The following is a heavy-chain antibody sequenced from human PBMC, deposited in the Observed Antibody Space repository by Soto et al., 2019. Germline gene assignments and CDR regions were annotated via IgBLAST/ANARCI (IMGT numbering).Heavy chain of an antibody. CDR1: GGSISSGDYY. CDR3: ARAGDYYDSSGSAPELDY. J-gene: IGHJ4*02. V-gene: IGHV4-30-4*01. CDR2: IYYSGST. Sequence: PSETLSLTCTVSGGSISSGDYYWSWIRQPPGKGLEWIGYIYYSGSTYYNPSLKSRVTISVDTSKNQFSLKLSSVTAADTAVYYCARAGDYYDSSGSAPELDYWGQGTLVTVSS. D-gene: IGHD3-22*01.